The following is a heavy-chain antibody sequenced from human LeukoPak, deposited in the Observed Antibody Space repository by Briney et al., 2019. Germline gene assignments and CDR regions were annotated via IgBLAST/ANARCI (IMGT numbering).Heavy chain of an antibody. CDR3: AKGDTAMVLDAFDI. CDR1: GLTFSSYA. J-gene: IGHJ3*02. D-gene: IGHD5-18*01. V-gene: IGHV3-33*06. CDR2: IWSDGSKK. Sequence: GGSLRLSCEASGLTFSSYAMHWVRQAPGKGLEWVAVIWSDGSKKYYPDSVKGRFTISRDNSKNTLYLQMNSLRAEDTAVYYCAKGDTAMVLDAFDIWGQGTMVTVSS.